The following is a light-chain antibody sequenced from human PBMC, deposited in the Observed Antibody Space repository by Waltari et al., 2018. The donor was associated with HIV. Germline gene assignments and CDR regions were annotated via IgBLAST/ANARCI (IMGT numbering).Light chain of an antibody. CDR3: AAWDDSLNDVV. Sequence: QSVLTQPPSASGTPGQRVTISCSGSSSNIGSNYVYWYHQLPGTAPKLLIYRNNPLPSGVPDRFSGSKSGTSASLSISGLRSEDEADYYCAAWDDSLNDVVFGGGTKLTVL. V-gene: IGLV1-47*01. CDR2: RNN. J-gene: IGLJ2*01. CDR1: SSNIGSNY.